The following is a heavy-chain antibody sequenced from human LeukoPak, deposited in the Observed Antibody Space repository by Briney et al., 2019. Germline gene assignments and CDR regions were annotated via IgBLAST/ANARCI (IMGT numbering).Heavy chain of an antibody. D-gene: IGHD3-3*01. J-gene: IGHJ4*02. V-gene: IGHV4-59*01. CDR1: GGSINSYY. CDR2: IYHTGST. CDR3: ARASRTMFGVVFPEY. Sequence: SETLSLTCTVTGGSINSYYWNWIRQPPRKGLEWMGYIYHTGSTNYNPSLESRVTISLDTSKNQFSLRLTSVTAADTAVYFCARASRTMFGVVFPEYWGQGTLVTVSS.